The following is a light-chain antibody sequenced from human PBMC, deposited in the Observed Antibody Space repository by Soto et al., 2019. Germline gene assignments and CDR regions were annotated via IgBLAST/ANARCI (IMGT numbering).Light chain of an antibody. V-gene: IGKV3-20*01. CDR2: GVS. Sequence: EIVLAQSPGTLSLSPGERATLSCRASQMVSNTYLAWYQQKPGQAPRLLIYGVSSRATGIPDRFSGSGSGTDFTLTISRLEPEDFAVYYCQQYSSSPVTFGGGTTVAIK. CDR3: QQYSSSPVT. J-gene: IGKJ4*01. CDR1: QMVSNTY.